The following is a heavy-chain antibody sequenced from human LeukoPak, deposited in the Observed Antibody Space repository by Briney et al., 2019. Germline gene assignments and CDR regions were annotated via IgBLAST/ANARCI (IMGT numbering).Heavy chain of an antibody. J-gene: IGHJ3*02. D-gene: IGHD4-11*01. V-gene: IGHV4-59*01. Sequence: PSETLSLTCTVSGGSISSYYWSWIRQPPGKGLEWIGYIYYSGSTDYNPSLTGRVTISVDTSKNEFSLKLSSVTAADTAVYYCARGGDSWDYIGGFDIWGQGTMVPVSS. CDR2: IYYSGST. CDR1: GGSISSYY. CDR3: ARGGDSWDYIGGFDI.